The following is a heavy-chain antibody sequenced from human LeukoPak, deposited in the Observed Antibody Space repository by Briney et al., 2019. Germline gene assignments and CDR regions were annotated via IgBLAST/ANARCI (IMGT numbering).Heavy chain of an antibody. CDR1: GFTFSSYG. CDR3: ARDRGVAARYIDY. D-gene: IGHD6-19*01. J-gene: IGHJ4*02. CDR2: IWYDGSNK. Sequence: GGSLRLSCAASGFTFSSYGMHWVRQAPGKGLEWVAVIWYDGSNKYYADSVKGRFTISRDNSKNTLYLQMNSLRAEDTAVYYCARDRGVAARYIDYWGQGTLVTVSS. V-gene: IGHV3-33*01.